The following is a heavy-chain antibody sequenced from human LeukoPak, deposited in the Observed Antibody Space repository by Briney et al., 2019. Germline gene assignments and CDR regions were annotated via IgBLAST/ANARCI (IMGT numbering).Heavy chain of an antibody. Sequence: SVKVSCKASGGTFSSYAISWVRQAPGQGLEWMGGIIPIFGTANYAQKFQGRVTIAADKSTSTDYMELSSLRSEDTAVYYCASDIIVVVPAANPYYYYGMDVWGKGTTVTVSS. CDR2: IIPIFGTA. CDR3: ASDIIVVVPAANPYYYYGMDV. D-gene: IGHD2-2*01. V-gene: IGHV1-69*06. CDR1: GGTFSSYA. J-gene: IGHJ6*04.